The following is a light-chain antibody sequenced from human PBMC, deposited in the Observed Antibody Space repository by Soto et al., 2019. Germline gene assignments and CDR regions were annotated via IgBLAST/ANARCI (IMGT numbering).Light chain of an antibody. J-gene: IGKJ1*01. Sequence: DIHMTQSPSTRSGPLGDRGTITCQASQSVSSWLAWYQQKPGKAPKLLIYRASTLTSGIPSRFSGSGSGTEFTLTISSLQPDDFAAYYCQHYNSYSEAFGQGTKVDIK. V-gene: IGKV1-5*03. CDR1: QSVSSW. CDR3: QHYNSYSEA. CDR2: RAS.